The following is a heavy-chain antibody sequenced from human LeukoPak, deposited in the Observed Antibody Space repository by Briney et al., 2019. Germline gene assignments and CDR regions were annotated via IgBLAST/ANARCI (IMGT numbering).Heavy chain of an antibody. D-gene: IGHD3-10*01. V-gene: IGHV4-61*03. J-gene: IGHJ4*02. Sequence: SGTLSLTCTVSGDSVSNGNYYWSWLRQPPGKALEWIGYIYYTGKTYYNPSLEGRVTILVDTSRNHFSVKLSSVTAEDTAVYYCARSQNYYGSGDYWSQGTLVTVSS. CDR2: IYYTGKT. CDR1: GDSVSNGNYY. CDR3: ARSQNYYGSGDY.